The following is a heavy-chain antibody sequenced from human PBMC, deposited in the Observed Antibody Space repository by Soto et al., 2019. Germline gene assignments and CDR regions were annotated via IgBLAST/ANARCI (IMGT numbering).Heavy chain of an antibody. CDR3: VREIERSGGCIIFAD. CDR2: ISAYNGNT. CDR1: GYTFTSYG. Sequence: SSVKVSCKASGYTFTSYGLSWVRLAPGQGLEWMGWISAYNGNTNYGKSLQDRVSMNRDTSTSTVYMELRSLRSDDTAVYYCVREIERSGGCIIFADGGR. J-gene: IGHJ2*01. V-gene: IGHV1-18*04. D-gene: IGHD1-1*01.